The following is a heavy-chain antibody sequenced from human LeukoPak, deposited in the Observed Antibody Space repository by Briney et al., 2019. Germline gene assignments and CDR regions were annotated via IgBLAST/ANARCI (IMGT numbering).Heavy chain of an antibody. Sequence: GGSLRLSCAASGFTVSSNYMSWVRQAPGKGLEWVSVIYSGGSTYYADSVKGRFTISRDNSKNTLYLQMNSLRAEDTAVYYCARVDGYNYFDNWGQGTLVTVSS. V-gene: IGHV3-53*01. CDR3: ARVDGYNYFDN. CDR2: IYSGGST. CDR1: GFTVSSNY. J-gene: IGHJ4*02. D-gene: IGHD5-24*01.